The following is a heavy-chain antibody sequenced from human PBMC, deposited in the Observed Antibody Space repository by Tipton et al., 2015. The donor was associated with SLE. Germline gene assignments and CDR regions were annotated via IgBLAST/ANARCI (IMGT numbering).Heavy chain of an antibody. CDR2: IYHSGNA. CDR3: TSFGSFEI. Sequence: TLSLTCAVSGASFSSSHWWTWVRQPPGKGLEWIGEIYHSGNANYNSSLKSRVTISVDKSKNQFSLRLTSVTAADTAMYYCTSFGSFEIWGQGTAVTVSS. CDR1: GASFSSSHW. V-gene: IGHV4-4*02. D-gene: IGHD3-3*01. J-gene: IGHJ3*02.